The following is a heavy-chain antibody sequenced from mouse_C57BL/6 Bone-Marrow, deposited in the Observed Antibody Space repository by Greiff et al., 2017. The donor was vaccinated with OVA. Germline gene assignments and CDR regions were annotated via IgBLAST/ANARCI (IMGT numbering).Heavy chain of an antibody. D-gene: IGHD5-1*01. V-gene: IGHV14-4*01. CDR1: GFNIKDDF. CDR3: TTGPYRYFDV. J-gene: IGHJ1*03. Sequence: EVQLQQSGAELVRPGASVKLSCTASGFNIKDDFMHWVKQRPEQGLEWIGWIDPENGDTEYASKFQGKATITADTSSNTAYLQLSSLTSEDTAVYYCTTGPYRYFDVWGTGTTVTVSA. CDR2: IDPENGDT.